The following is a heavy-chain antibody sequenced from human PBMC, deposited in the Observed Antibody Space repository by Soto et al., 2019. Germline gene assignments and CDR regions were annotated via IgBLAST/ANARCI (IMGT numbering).Heavy chain of an antibody. CDR3: GRGGSDSPRGMDV. D-gene: IGHD6-19*01. V-gene: IGHV3-74*01. CDR1: GFTFSPYW. J-gene: IGHJ6*02. CDR2: INPDGSST. Sequence: EVQLAESGGGLVQPGGSLRLSCAASGFTFSPYWMHWVRQSPGKGLVWVSRINPDGSSTDYAESVKGRFSISRANAKNMLYLQMNILRAEDTAVYYCGRGGSDSPRGMDVLGQGTTVTVSS.